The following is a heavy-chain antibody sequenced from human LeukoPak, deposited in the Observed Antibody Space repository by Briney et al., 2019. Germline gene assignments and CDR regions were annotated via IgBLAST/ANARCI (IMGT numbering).Heavy chain of an antibody. CDR1: GYTFTIYA. D-gene: IGHD3-22*01. Sequence: ASVTVSFKASGYTFTIYAMNWVRPAPGQGREWVGWINTNTGNPTYAQGFTGRFVLSLDTSVSTAYLQISSLKAEDTAVYYCAREYYYDSNWFDPWGQGTLVTVSS. CDR3: AREYYYDSNWFDP. CDR2: INTNTGNP. V-gene: IGHV7-4-1*02. J-gene: IGHJ5*02.